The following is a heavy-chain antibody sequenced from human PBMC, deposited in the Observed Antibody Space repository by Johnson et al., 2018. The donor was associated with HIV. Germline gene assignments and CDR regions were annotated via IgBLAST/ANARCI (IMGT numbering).Heavy chain of an antibody. D-gene: IGHD2-21*02. CDR3: ARDPHIPAVTAPSYAFDI. V-gene: IGHV3-30*02. CDR1: GFTFSSYG. Sequence: QVQLVESGGGVVQPGGSLRLSCAASGFTFSSYGMHWVRQAPGKGLEWVAFIRYDGSYKYYADSVKGRFTISRDNAKNSLYLQMNSLRAEDTAVYYCARDPHIPAVTAPSYAFDIWGQGTMVTVSS. J-gene: IGHJ3*02. CDR2: IRYDGSYK.